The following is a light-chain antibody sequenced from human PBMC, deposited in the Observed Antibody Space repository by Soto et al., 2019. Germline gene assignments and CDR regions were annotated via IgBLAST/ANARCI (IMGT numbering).Light chain of an antibody. CDR3: QQYNNWPIT. CDR2: GAS. Sequence: EIVMTQSPATLSVSPGERATLSCRASQSVSSNLAWYQQEPGQAPRLLIYGASTRATGIPARFSGSGSGTEFTLTISSLQSEDFAAYYCQQYNNWPITFGQGTRLEI. J-gene: IGKJ5*01. CDR1: QSVSSN. V-gene: IGKV3-15*01.